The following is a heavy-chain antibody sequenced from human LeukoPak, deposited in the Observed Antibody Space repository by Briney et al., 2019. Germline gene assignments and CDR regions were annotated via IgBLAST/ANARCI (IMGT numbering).Heavy chain of an antibody. CDR1: GGTFSSYA. CDR3: ARDGHYDILTGYQTDDAFDI. V-gene: IGHV1-69*13. CDR2: IIPIFGTA. J-gene: IGHJ3*02. Sequence: ASVKVSCTASGGTFSSYAISWVRQAPGQGLELMGGIIPIFGTANYAQKFQGRVTITADESTSTAYMELSSLRSEDTAVYYCARDGHYDILTGYQTDDAFDIWGQGTMVTVSS. D-gene: IGHD3-9*01.